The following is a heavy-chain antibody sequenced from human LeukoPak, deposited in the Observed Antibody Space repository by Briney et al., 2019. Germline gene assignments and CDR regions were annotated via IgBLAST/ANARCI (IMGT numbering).Heavy chain of an antibody. CDR3: ARDLEGYCSGGSCYSFHYFDY. D-gene: IGHD2-15*01. CDR1: GLTFSTYA. CDR2: IRNGGST. V-gene: IGHV3-20*04. Sequence: PGGSLRLSCVASGLTFSTYAMGWVRQVPGKGLEWVSGIRNGGSTGYADSVKGRFTISRDNAKNSLYLQMNSLRAEDTALYYCARDLEGYCSGGSCYSFHYFDYWGQGTLVTVSS. J-gene: IGHJ4*02.